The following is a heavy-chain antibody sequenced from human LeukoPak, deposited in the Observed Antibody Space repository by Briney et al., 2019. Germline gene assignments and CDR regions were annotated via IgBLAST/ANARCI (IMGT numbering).Heavy chain of an antibody. CDR3: AKSNGYGLVDI. D-gene: IGHD3-10*01. CDR1: GYSISSGYY. Sequence: SETLSLTCTVSGYSISSGYYWGWIRQPPGKGLEWIGSIYHSGSTYYNPSLKSRVTISLDTSRNQFSLKLTSVTAADTAVYYFAKSNGYGLVDIWGQGTMVTVSS. J-gene: IGHJ3*02. CDR2: IYHSGST. V-gene: IGHV4-38-2*02.